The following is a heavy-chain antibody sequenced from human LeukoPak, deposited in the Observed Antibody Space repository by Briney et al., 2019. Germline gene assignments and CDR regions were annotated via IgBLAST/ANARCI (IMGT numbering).Heavy chain of an antibody. V-gene: IGHV3-30-3*01. D-gene: IGHD2-2*01. CDR2: ISYDGSNK. CDR1: GFTFSSYA. CDR3: ARISSSSRSPMDV. Sequence: PGGSLRLSCAASGFTFSSYAMHWVRQAPGKGLEWVAVISYDGSNKYYADSVKGRFTISRDNAKNSLYLQMNSLRAEDTAVFYCARISSSSRSPMDVWGKGTTVTVSS. J-gene: IGHJ6*03.